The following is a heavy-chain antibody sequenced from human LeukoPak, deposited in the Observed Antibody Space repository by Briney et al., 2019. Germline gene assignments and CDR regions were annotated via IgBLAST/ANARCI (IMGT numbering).Heavy chain of an antibody. CDR1: GFTVSSNY. J-gene: IGHJ4*02. Sequence: RGSLRLSCAASGFTVSSNYMSWVRQAPGKGLEWVSVIYSGGSTYYADSVKGRFTISRDNSKNTLYLQMNSLRAEDTAVYYCARDLVRSGYERWYDYWGQGTLVTVSS. CDR2: IYSGGST. V-gene: IGHV3-53*01. D-gene: IGHD5-12*01. CDR3: ARDLVRSGYERWYDY.